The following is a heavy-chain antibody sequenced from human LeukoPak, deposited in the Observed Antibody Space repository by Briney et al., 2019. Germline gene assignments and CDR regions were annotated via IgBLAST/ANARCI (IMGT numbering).Heavy chain of an antibody. J-gene: IGHJ4*02. CDR3: ARGLFNYDILTGYNY. V-gene: IGHV1-8*01. CDR2: MNPNSGNT. CDR1: GYTFTSYD. D-gene: IGHD3-9*01. Sequence: ASVKVSCKASGYTFTSYDINWVRQATGQGLERMGWMNPNSGNTGYAQKFQGRVTMTRNTSISTAYMELSSLRSEDTAVYYCARGLFNYDILTGYNYWGQGTLVTVSS.